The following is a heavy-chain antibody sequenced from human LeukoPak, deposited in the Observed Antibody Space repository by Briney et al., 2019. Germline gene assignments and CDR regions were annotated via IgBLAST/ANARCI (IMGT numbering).Heavy chain of an antibody. D-gene: IGHD3-10*01. CDR3: ARDDKRFGESQRRGEAFDY. CDR2: ISYDGSNK. V-gene: IGHV3-30-3*01. Sequence: PGRSLRLSCAASGFTFSSYAMHWLRQAPRKGLEWVAVISYDGSNKYYADSVKGRFTISRDNSKNTLYLQMNSLRAEDTAVYYCARDDKRFGESQRRGEAFDYWGQGTLVTVSS. J-gene: IGHJ4*02. CDR1: GFTFSSYA.